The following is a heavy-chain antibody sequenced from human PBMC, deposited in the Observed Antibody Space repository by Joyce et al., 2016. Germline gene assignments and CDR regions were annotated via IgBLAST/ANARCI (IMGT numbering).Heavy chain of an antibody. D-gene: IGHD3-10*02. J-gene: IGHJ5*02. CDR2: IDPGDSDT. V-gene: IGHV5-10-1*03. Sequence: EVQLVQSGAEVKKPGESLRISCKGSGYSFTSHWISWVRQMPGKGRDWMGRIDPGDSDTDNSPSFEGNDTISVDKTISAAYLQWSSLRASDTAIYYCARHVTDGFDPWGQGTLVTVSS. CDR1: GYSFTSHW. CDR3: ARHVTDGFDP.